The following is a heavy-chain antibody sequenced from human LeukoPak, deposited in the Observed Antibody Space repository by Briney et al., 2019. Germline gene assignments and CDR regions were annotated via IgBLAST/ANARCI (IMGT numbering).Heavy chain of an antibody. CDR2: IYYSGST. J-gene: IGHJ3*02. V-gene: IGHV4-30-4*08. CDR1: GGSISSGSYY. CDR3: ARDPVPVSPHAFDI. Sequence: PSETLSLTCTVSGGSISSGSYYWSWIRQPPGKGLEWIGYIYYSGSTYYNPSLKSRVTISVDTSKNQFSLKLSSVTAADTAVYYCARDPVPVSPHAFDIWGQGTMVTVSS. D-gene: IGHD2-2*01.